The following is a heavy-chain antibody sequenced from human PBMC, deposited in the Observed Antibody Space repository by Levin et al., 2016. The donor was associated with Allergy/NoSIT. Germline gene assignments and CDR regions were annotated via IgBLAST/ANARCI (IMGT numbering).Heavy chain of an antibody. CDR2: ISSSSSYI. Sequence: GGSLRLSCAASGFTFSSYSMNWVRQAPGKGLEWVSSISSSSSYIYYADSVKGRFTISRDNAKNSLYLQMNSLRAEDTAVYYCARDLIAAAGINWFDPWGQGTLVTVSS. CDR3: ARDLIAAAGINWFDP. CDR1: GFTFSSYS. V-gene: IGHV3-21*01. J-gene: IGHJ5*02. D-gene: IGHD6-13*01.